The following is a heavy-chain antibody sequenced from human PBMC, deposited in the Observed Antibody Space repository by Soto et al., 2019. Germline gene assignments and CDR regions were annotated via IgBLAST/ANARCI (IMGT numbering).Heavy chain of an antibody. CDR3: ARVRCSGGSCSSNYYYMDV. Sequence: PGGSLRLSCASSGFTFSAYGMHWVRQAPGKGLEYVSAIGPDGSRTYYANSVKGRFTISRDNSKNTLYLQMGSLRAEDMAVYYCARVRCSGGSCSSNYYYMDVWGKGTTVTVSS. D-gene: IGHD2-15*01. CDR1: GFTFSAYG. J-gene: IGHJ6*03. V-gene: IGHV3-64*01. CDR2: IGPDGSRT.